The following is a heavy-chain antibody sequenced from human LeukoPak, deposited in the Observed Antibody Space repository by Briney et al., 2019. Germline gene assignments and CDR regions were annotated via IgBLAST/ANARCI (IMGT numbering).Heavy chain of an antibody. D-gene: IGHD3-3*01. CDR1: GFIFENYA. V-gene: IGHV3-9*01. J-gene: IGHJ6*03. Sequence: GGSLRLSCAASGFIFENYAMHWVRQAPGKGLEWVSGISWNSGVVAYMDSVKGRFTISRDNAKNSLYLQLSSLRAEDTAVYYCATTRAPSNGRVLYYMDVWGKGTTVTVSS. CDR2: ISWNSGVV. CDR3: ATTRAPSNGRVLYYMDV.